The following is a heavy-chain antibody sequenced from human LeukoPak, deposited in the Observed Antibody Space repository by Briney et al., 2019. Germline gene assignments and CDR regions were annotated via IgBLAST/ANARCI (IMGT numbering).Heavy chain of an antibody. CDR1: GDSISTHF. CDR3: ARAPNGYYPLDY. CDR2: IYYTGST. J-gene: IGHJ4*02. Sequence: PSETLSLTCTVSGDSISTHFWTWIRQPPGMGLEWIGYIYYTGSTNYNPSLKSRVTISLDTSKNQFSLHLSFVTAADTAVYYCARAPNGYYPLDYWGQGTLVTVSS. V-gene: IGHV4-59*11. D-gene: IGHD3-22*01.